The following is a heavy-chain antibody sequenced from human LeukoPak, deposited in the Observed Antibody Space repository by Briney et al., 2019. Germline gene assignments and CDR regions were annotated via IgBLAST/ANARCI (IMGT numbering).Heavy chain of an antibody. D-gene: IGHD3-3*01. Sequence: GASVKVSCKVSGYTLTELSMHWVRQAPGKGLEWMGWISAYNGNTNYAQKLQGRVTMTTDTSTSTAYMELRSLRSDDTAVYYCARERLYDFWSGYYPLDYWGQGTLVTVSS. CDR2: ISAYNGNT. V-gene: IGHV1-18*01. CDR3: ARERLYDFWSGYYPLDY. J-gene: IGHJ4*02. CDR1: GYTLTELS.